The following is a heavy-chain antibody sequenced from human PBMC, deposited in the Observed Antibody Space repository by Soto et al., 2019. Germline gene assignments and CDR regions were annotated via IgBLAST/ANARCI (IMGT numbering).Heavy chain of an antibody. V-gene: IGHV4-39*01. CDR1: GGSISSSSYY. CDR3: ARPGSLDGNYFDY. Sequence: SETLSLTCTVSGGSISSSSYYCGWIRQPPGKGLEWIGSIYYSGSTYYNPSLKSRVTISVDTSKNQFSLKLSSVTAADTAVYYCARPGSLDGNYFDYWGQGTLVTVSS. CDR2: IYYSGST. J-gene: IGHJ4*02. D-gene: IGHD3-10*01.